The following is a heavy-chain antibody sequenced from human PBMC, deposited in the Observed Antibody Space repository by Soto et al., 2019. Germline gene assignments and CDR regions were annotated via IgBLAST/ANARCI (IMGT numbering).Heavy chain of an antibody. CDR1: GFTISGCS. V-gene: IGHV3-48*02. D-gene: IGHD1-26*01. J-gene: IGHJ4*01. Sequence: PGGSLRLSCEASGFTISGCSMNWVRQAPGKGLGWLAYITIRTGNILYADSVRGRFTISADNAENSVFLQMNSLRDEDTAVYFCVRDRDLYRDMVHADLWGQGTLVTVSS. CDR2: ITIRTGNI. CDR3: VRDRDLYRDMVHADL.